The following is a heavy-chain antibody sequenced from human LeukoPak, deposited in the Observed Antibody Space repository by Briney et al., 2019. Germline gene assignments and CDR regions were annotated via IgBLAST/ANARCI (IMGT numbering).Heavy chain of an antibody. CDR3: ARSRGGSGRVGDAFDI. CDR2: ISSSSSYI. V-gene: IGHV3-21*01. D-gene: IGHD3-10*01. Sequence: PGGSLRLSCAASGFTFSSYSMNWVRQAPGKGLEWVSSISSSSSYIYYADSVKGRFTISRDNAKNSLYLQMNSLRAEDTAVYYCARSRGGSGRVGDAFDIWGQGTVVTVSS. CDR1: GFTFSSYS. J-gene: IGHJ3*02.